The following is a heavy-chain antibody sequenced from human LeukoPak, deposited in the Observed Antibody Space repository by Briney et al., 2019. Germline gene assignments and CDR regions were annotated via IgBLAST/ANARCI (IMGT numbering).Heavy chain of an antibody. CDR2: INWSSANI. V-gene: IGHV3-9*01. CDR1: GFTVDDYA. CDR3: AKAMRASGTDFDY. D-gene: IGHD3-10*01. J-gene: IGHJ4*02. Sequence: GGYLRLSCAASGFTVDDYAMHWVRQAPGKGLEWVSGINWSSANIGYADSVKGRFTISRDNAKNSLYLQMNSLRAEDTALYYCAKAMRASGTDFDYWGQGTLVTVSS.